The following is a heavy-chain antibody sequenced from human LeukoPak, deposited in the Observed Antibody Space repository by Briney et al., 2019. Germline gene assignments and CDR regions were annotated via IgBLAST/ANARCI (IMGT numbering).Heavy chain of an antibody. CDR1: GYTFTGYY. CDR2: INPNSGGT. D-gene: IGHD5-24*01. CDR3: ASGAYIGMVARDGYFDY. J-gene: IGHJ4*02. V-gene: IGHV1-2*02. Sequence: GASVKVSCKASGYTFTGYYMHWVRQAPGQGLEWMGWINPNSGGTNYAQKFQGRVTMTRDTSISTAYMELSRLRSDDTAVYYCASGAYIGMVARDGYFDYWGQGTLVTVSS.